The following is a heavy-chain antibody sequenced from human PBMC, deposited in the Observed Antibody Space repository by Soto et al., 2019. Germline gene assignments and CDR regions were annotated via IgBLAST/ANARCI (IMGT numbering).Heavy chain of an antibody. CDR2: ISYDGSNK. CDR1: GFTFSSYA. V-gene: IGHV3-30-3*01. Sequence: QVQLVESGGGVVQPGRSLRLSCAASGFTFSSYAMHWVRQAPGKGLERVAVISYDGSNKYYADSVKGRFTISRDNSNNTLYLQMNSLRAEDTAVYYCARNRVDTGMVTDYWCQGTLVTVSS. J-gene: IGHJ4*02. CDR3: ARNRVDTGMVTDY. D-gene: IGHD5-18*01.